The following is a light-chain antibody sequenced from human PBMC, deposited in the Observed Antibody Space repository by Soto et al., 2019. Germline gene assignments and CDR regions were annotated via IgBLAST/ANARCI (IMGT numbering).Light chain of an antibody. J-gene: IGLJ1*01. Sequence: QSVVTQPACVSGSPGQSMTISCSGTTSDVGGYNLVSWYQQHTAKAPKLLIYEGTQRPSGVSSRFSGSKSGNTASLTISGLQAEDEADYYCCSYASSSSYVFGTGTKVTAL. CDR3: CSYASSSSYV. CDR1: TSDVGGYNL. V-gene: IGLV2-23*01. CDR2: EGT.